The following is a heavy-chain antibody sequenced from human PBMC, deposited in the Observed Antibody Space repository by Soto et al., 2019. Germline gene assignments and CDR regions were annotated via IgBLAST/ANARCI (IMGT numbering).Heavy chain of an antibody. CDR1: GFTFSSYS. CDR2: ISSSSSYM. J-gene: IGHJ5*02. Sequence: EVQLVESGGGLVKPGGSLRLSCAASGFTFSSYSMNWVRQAPGKGLEWVSSISSSSSYMYYADSVKGRFTISRDNAKNSLYLQMNSLRAEDTAVYYCARVGSAAGPLPSWFDPWGQGTLVTVSS. D-gene: IGHD6-13*01. CDR3: ARVGSAAGPLPSWFDP. V-gene: IGHV3-21*01.